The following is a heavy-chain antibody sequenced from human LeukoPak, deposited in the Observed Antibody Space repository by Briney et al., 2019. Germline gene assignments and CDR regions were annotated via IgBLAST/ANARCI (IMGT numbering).Heavy chain of an antibody. CDR3: ARELLWDYYGSGSYYGY. Sequence: QTGGSLRLSCAASGFTFSSYWMHWVRQAPGKGLVWVSRINSDGSSTSYADSVKGRFTISRDNAKNTLYLQMNSLRAEDTAVHYCARELLWDYYGSGSYYGYWGQGTLVTVSS. CDR1: GFTFSSYW. D-gene: IGHD3-10*01. CDR2: INSDGSST. J-gene: IGHJ4*02. V-gene: IGHV3-74*01.